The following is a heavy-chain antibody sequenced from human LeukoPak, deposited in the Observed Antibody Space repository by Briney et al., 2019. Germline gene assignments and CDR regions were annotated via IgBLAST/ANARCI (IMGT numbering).Heavy chain of an antibody. Sequence: SVKVSCKASGGTFSGYAISWVRQAPGQELEWMGVIIPMFGIANYAQKIQGRVTITADESTSTDYMELSSLRSEDTAVYYCARDRPYTGGWRGFDYWGQGTLVTVSS. V-gene: IGHV1-69*01. CDR1: GGTFSGYA. J-gene: IGHJ4*02. CDR3: ARDRPYTGGWRGFDY. CDR2: IIPMFGIA. D-gene: IGHD6-19*01.